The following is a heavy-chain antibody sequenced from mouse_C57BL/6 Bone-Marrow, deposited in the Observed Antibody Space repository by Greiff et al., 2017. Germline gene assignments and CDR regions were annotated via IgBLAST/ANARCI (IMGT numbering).Heavy chain of an antibody. CDR1: GYTFTSYW. CDR2: IDPSDSYT. D-gene: IGHD2-4*01. J-gene: IGHJ3*01. Sequence: QVQLQQPGAELVMPGASVKLSCKASGYTFTSYWMHWVKQRPGQGLEWIGEIDPSDSYTNYNQKFKGKSTFTVDKSSSTAYMQLSSLTSEDSAVYYCARNDYDRFAYWGQGTLVTVSA. V-gene: IGHV1-69*01. CDR3: ARNDYDRFAY.